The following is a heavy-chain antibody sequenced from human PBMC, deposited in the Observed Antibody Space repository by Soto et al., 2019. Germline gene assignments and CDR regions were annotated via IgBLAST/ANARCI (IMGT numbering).Heavy chain of an antibody. Sequence: SETLSLTCAVSGGSISSSNWWSWVRQPPGKGLEWIGEIYHSGSTNYNPSLKSRVTISVDKSKNQFSLKLSSVTAADTAVYYCARVSGSYYYGIDVWGIWTTVSVS. D-gene: IGHD1-26*01. J-gene: IGHJ6*04. CDR2: IYHSGST. CDR3: ARVSGSYYYGIDV. CDR1: GGSISSSNW. V-gene: IGHV4-4*02.